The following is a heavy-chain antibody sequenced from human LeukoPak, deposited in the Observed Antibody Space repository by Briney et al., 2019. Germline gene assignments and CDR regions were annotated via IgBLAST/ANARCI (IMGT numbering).Heavy chain of an antibody. CDR3: AREGDYGDREFDY. V-gene: IGHV4-59*01. CDR1: GGSISSYY. CDR2: IYYSGST. D-gene: IGHD4-17*01. Sequence: SETLSLTCTVSGGSISSYYWSWIRQPPGKGLEWIGYIYYSGSTNYNPSLKSRVTISVDTSKNQFSLKLSSVTAADTAVYYCAREGDYGDREFDYWGQGTLVTVSS. J-gene: IGHJ4*02.